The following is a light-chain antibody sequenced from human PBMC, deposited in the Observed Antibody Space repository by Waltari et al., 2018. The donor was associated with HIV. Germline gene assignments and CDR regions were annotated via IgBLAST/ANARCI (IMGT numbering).Light chain of an antibody. CDR2: GVS. J-gene: IGKJ2*01. Sequence: DVQMTQSPSSLSASVGDRVAITCRASQGIGSDLAWYQQKPGKVPRLLIYGVSTLQSGVPARFSGSGSGTDFTLTITNLQTEDFSFYYCQRYDRAPYTFGPGTGLELK. CDR3: QRYDRAPYT. CDR1: QGIGSD. V-gene: IGKV1-27*01.